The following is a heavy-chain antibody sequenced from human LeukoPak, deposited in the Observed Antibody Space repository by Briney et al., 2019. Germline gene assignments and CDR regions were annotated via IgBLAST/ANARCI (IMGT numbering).Heavy chain of an antibody. J-gene: IGHJ4*02. CDR2: ISNSGGSI. Sequence: GGSLRLSCVASGFTFSSYEMNWVRQAPGKGLEWISYISNSGGSIYYADSVMGRFTISRDNAKNSLYLQMNSLRAEDTAVYYCARDPSSSSWSPFDYWGQGTLVTVSS. D-gene: IGHD6-13*01. CDR1: GFTFSSYE. CDR3: ARDPSSSSWSPFDY. V-gene: IGHV3-48*03.